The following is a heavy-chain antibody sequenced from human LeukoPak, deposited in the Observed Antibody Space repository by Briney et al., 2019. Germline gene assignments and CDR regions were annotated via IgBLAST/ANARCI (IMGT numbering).Heavy chain of an antibody. CDR3: ARHKWWYDY. CDR1: SDSISSYY. J-gene: IGHJ4*02. Sequence: SETLSLTCTVSSDSISSYYWSWIRQPAGKGLEWIGSIYYSGSTYYNPSLKSRVTISVDTSKNQFSLKLSSVTAADTAVYYCARHKWWYDYWGQGTLVTVSS. V-gene: IGHV4-59*05. D-gene: IGHD2-15*01. CDR2: IYYSGST.